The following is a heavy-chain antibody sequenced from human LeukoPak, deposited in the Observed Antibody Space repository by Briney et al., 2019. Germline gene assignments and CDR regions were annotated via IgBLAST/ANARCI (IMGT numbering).Heavy chain of an antibody. J-gene: IGHJ4*02. CDR2: INSKTGNP. V-gene: IGHV7-4-1*02. CDR3: ASGLTGWSTDPLDY. Sequence: ASVKVSCKASGYTFRNYAMNWMRQAPGQGLEWMGWINSKTGNPTYAQAFTGRFVFSFDTSVSTAYLQISSLKAEDTAVYYCASGLTGWSTDPLDYWGQGTLVTVSS. D-gene: IGHD6-19*01. CDR1: GYTFRNYA.